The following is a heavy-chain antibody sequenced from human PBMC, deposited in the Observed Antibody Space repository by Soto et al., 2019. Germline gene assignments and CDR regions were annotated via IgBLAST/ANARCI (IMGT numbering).Heavy chain of an antibody. J-gene: IGHJ4*02. CDR3: ARGLGYYDFWSGYFDY. Sequence: TLSLTCAVYGGSFSGYYWSWIRQPPGKGLEWIGEINHSGSTNYNPSLKSRVTISVDTSKNQFSLKLSSVTAADTAVYYCARGLGYYDFWSGYFDYWGQGTLVTVSS. CDR1: GGSFSGYY. CDR2: INHSGST. D-gene: IGHD3-3*01. V-gene: IGHV4-34*01.